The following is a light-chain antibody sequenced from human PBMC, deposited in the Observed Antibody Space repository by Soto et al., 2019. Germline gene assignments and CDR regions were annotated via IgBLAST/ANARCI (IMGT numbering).Light chain of an antibody. CDR1: QGISTW. CDR3: QQANSFPLT. CDR2: SSS. Sequence: DIQMTQSPSSLSASVGDRVTIACRASQGISTWVVWYQQKPGAAPKLLIHSSSNLQSGVPSRFSGSGSGTDFTLTISSLQPEDFATYYCQQANSFPLTFGPGT. V-gene: IGKV1-12*01. J-gene: IGKJ3*01.